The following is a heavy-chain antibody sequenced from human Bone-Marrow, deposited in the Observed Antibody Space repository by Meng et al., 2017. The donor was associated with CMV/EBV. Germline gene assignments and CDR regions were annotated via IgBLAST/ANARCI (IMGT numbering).Heavy chain of an antibody. J-gene: IGHJ4*02. CDR1: YSFSSYG. CDR2: INAANGNT. Sequence: YSFSSYGLHWVRHAPGQRLEWMGWINAANGNTKFSQKFQGRVTITRDTSASTAYLELISPTSEDTALYYCARDSNGYSSGWYFFAYWGQGTLVTVSS. V-gene: IGHV1-3*01. CDR3: ARDSNGYSSGWYFFAY. D-gene: IGHD6-19*01.